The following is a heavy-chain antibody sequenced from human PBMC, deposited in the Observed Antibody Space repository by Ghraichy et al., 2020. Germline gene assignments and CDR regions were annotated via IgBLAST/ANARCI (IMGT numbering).Heavy chain of an antibody. CDR1: GFISNNYL. J-gene: IGHJ4*02. CDR3: AKSTASYLYFDY. V-gene: IGHV3-23*01. D-gene: IGHD1-1*01. Sequence: GESLNISCAASGFISNNYLMNWVRQAPGKGLEWVALISAGGSTYYADSVKGRFTISRDNSKNTLFLQMSSLRAEDTAVYYCAKSTASYLYFDYWGQGTLVTVSS. CDR2: ISAGGST.